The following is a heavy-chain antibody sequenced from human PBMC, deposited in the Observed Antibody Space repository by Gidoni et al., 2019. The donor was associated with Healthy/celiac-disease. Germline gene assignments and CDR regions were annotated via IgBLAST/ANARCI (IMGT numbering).Heavy chain of an antibody. J-gene: IGHJ6*02. CDR2: INHSGST. CDR3: ARESGSNYDILTGYRENYGMDV. D-gene: IGHD3-9*01. V-gene: IGHV4-34*01. Sequence: QVQLQQWGAGLLKPSETLSLTCAVYGGSFSGYYWRWIRQPPGKGLEWIGEINHSGSTNYNPSLKSRVTISVDTSKNQFSLKLSSVTAADTAVYYCARESGSNYDILTGYRENYGMDVWGQGTTVTVSS. CDR1: GGSFSGYY.